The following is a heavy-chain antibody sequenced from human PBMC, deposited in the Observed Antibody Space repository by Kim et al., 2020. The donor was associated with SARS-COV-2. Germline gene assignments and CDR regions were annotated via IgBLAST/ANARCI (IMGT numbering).Heavy chain of an antibody. D-gene: IGHD3-10*01. V-gene: IGHV3-30*18. J-gene: IGHJ4*02. CDR1: GFTFSSYG. CDR3: AKEGYYGSGGFPDY. CDR2: ISNDGDDK. Sequence: GGSLRLSCAASGFTFSSYGMPWVRQAPGKGLEWVAVISNDGDDKNYADSVKGRFTISRDNSKNMVYLQMNSLRAEDTAVYHCAKEGYYGSGGFPDYWGRGTLVAVSS.